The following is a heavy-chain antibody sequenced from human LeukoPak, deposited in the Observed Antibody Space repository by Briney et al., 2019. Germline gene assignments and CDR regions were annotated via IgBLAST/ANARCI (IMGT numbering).Heavy chain of an antibody. J-gene: IGHJ4*02. D-gene: IGHD6-19*01. Sequence: GGSLRLSCAASGFTFSTYWMHWVRQAPGKGLVWVSLINSGGDDTRYADSVKGRFTISRDNAKNTLYLQMNSPRAEDAAVYYCARRIGYSSGHSAVYYFDYWGQGTLVTVSS. CDR2: INSGGDDT. V-gene: IGHV3-74*01. CDR3: ARRIGYSSGHSAVYYFDY. CDR1: GFTFSTYW.